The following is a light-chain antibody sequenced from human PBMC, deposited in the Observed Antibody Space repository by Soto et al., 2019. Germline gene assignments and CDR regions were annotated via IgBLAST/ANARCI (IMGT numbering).Light chain of an antibody. CDR2: SDD. CDR1: NSNIGRYS. CDR3: AAWDDNLKGPL. Sequence: QSALTQPPSLSGTPGQRVTISCSGSNSNIGRYSVNWYQHFPGTAPKILIYSDDERPSGVPDRFSGSKSGISASLAISGLQSEDEAEYYCAAWDDNLKGPLFGGGTQLTVL. V-gene: IGLV1-44*01. J-gene: IGLJ7*01.